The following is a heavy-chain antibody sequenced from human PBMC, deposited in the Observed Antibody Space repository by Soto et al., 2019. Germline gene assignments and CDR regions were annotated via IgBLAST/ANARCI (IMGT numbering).Heavy chain of an antibody. V-gene: IGHV3-74*01. D-gene: IGHD2-8*02. CDR2: IKSDGSST. CDR3: ERGLHGSVRGVSYCYYRMDV. CDR1: GFTFSSYW. Sequence: EVQLVESGGGLVQPGGSLRLSCAASGFTFSSYWMHWVRQAPGKGLVWVARIKSDGSSTSYADSVKGRFTISRDNAKNMPYLQMNSLNVEVTAVYYCERGLHGSVRGVSYCYYRMDVWGQGATVTVPS. J-gene: IGHJ6*02.